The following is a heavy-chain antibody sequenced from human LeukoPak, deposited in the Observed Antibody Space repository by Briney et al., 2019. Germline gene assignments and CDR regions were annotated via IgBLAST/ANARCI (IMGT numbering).Heavy chain of an antibody. D-gene: IGHD3-9*01. Sequence: GRSLRLSCAASGFTFSSYAMHWVRQAPGKGLEWVAVISYDGSNKYYADSVKGRFTISRDNSKNTLYLQMNSLRAEDTAVYYCARSGGNYFGWLLYVNWFDPWGQGTLVTVSS. CDR1: GFTFSSYA. V-gene: IGHV3-30-3*01. CDR3: ARSGGNYFGWLLYVNWFDP. CDR2: ISYDGSNK. J-gene: IGHJ5*02.